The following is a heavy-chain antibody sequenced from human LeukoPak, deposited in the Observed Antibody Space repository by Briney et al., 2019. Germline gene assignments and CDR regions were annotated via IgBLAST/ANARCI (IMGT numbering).Heavy chain of an antibody. CDR2: IYSGGTT. V-gene: IGHV3-66*01. CDR1: GSTVSSNY. CDR3: ASVVPAAHDY. J-gene: IGHJ4*02. Sequence: GGSLRLSFPAPGSTVSSNYMGWVRRPPGKGLEWVSVIYSGGTTYYADSVKGRFTISRDNSKNTLYLQMNSLRVEDTAVYYCASVVPAAHDYWGQGTLVTVSS. D-gene: IGHD2-2*01.